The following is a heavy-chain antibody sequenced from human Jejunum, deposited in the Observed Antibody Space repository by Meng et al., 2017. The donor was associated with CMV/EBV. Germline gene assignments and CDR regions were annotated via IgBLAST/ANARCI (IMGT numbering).Heavy chain of an antibody. CDR3: ARSFGIAAAGPRSWFDP. CDR1: GFTFSDYY. Sequence: QLRLVELGGGLAKPGGSLILSCAPSGFTFSDYYMSWIRQAPGKGLEWVSYISSSSYTNYADSVKGRFTISRDNAKNSLYLQMNSLRAEDTAVYYCARSFGIAAAGPRSWFDPWGQGTLVSVSS. CDR2: ISSSSYT. V-gene: IGHV3-11*06. J-gene: IGHJ5*02. D-gene: IGHD6-13*01.